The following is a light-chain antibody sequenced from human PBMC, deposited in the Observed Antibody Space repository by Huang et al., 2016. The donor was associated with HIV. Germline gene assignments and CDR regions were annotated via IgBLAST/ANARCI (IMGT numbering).Light chain of an antibody. CDR3: QQYGGSPPFT. Sequence: EIVLTQSPGTLSLSPGERATLSCRASQSVSSNYLAWFQQKRGQTPRLLIYGAHNRATGIPDRFNGGGSGTDFTLTIDRLQSEDCAVYYCQQYGGSPPFTFGPGIKVDIK. CDR2: GAH. V-gene: IGKV3-20*01. J-gene: IGKJ3*01. CDR1: QSVSSNY.